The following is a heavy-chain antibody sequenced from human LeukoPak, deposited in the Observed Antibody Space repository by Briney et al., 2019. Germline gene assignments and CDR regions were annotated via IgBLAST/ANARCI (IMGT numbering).Heavy chain of an antibody. CDR2: IYYSGST. Sequence: SETLSLTCTVSGGSISSSSYYWGWIRQPPGKGLEWIGSIYYSGSTYYNPSLKSRVTISVDTSKNQFSLKLSSVTAADTAVYYCARGVADRTLDYWGQGTLVTVSS. V-gene: IGHV4-39*07. CDR3: ARGVADRTLDY. J-gene: IGHJ4*02. D-gene: IGHD2-15*01. CDR1: GGSISSSSYY.